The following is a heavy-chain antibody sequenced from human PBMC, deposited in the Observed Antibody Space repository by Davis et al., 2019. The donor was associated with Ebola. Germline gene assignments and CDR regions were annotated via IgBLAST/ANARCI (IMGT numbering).Heavy chain of an antibody. CDR1: GGSISSGDYY. CDR2: IYYSGST. Sequence: SETLSLTCTVSGGSISSGDYYWSWIRQPPGKGLEWIGHIYYSGSTYYNPSLKSRVTISVDTSKNQFSLKLSSVTAADTAVYYCARLDPVAGLDYWGQGTLVTVSS. CDR3: ARLDPVAGLDY. V-gene: IGHV4-30-4*02. J-gene: IGHJ4*02. D-gene: IGHD6-19*01.